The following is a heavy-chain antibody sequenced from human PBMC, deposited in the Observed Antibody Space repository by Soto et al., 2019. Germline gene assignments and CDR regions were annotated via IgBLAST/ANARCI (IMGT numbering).Heavy chain of an antibody. CDR1: GFTFSSYE. Sequence: GGSLRLSCAASGFTFSSYEMNWVRQAPGKGLEWVSYISSSGSTIYYADSVKGRFTISRDNAKNSLYLQMNSLRAEDTAVYYCAREDVYCTNGVCYTGWFDPWGQGTLVTVSS. CDR3: AREDVYCTNGVCYTGWFDP. D-gene: IGHD2-8*01. V-gene: IGHV3-48*03. CDR2: ISSSGSTI. J-gene: IGHJ5*02.